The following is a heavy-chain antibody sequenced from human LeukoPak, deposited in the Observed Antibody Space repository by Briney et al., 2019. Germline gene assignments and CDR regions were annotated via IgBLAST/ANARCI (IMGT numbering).Heavy chain of an antibody. CDR2: IKQDGSEN. CDR1: GFTFSSYW. J-gene: IGHJ4*02. V-gene: IGHV3-7*01. Sequence: GGSLRLSCAASGFTFSSYWMTWVRQAPGKGLEWVANIKQDGSENNYVDSVKGRFTISRDNAKNSLYLQMNSLRAEDTAVYYCARDYRTRGSGSYPINYWGQGTLVTVSS. CDR3: ARDYRTRGSGSYPINY. D-gene: IGHD3-10*01.